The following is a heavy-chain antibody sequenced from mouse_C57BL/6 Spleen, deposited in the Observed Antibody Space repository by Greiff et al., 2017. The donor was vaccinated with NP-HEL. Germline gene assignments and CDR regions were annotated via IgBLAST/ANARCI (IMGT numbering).Heavy chain of an antibody. D-gene: IGHD1-1*01. CDR1: GYTFTSYW. V-gene: IGHV1-72*01. CDR3: ARGSITTVVAGGYFDY. Sequence: QVQLKQPGAELVKPGASVKLSCKASGYTFTSYWMHWVKQRPGRGLEWIGRIDPNSGGTKYNEKFKSKATLTVDKPSSTAYMQLSSLTSEDSAVYYCARGSITTVVAGGYFDYWGQGTTLTVSS. J-gene: IGHJ2*01. CDR2: IDPNSGGT.